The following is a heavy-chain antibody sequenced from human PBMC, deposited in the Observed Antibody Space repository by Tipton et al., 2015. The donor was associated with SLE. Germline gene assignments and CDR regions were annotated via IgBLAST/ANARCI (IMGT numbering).Heavy chain of an antibody. CDR1: GGSISSGNYY. CDR3: ASGRLLEWLSTYYYYYGMDV. J-gene: IGHJ6*02. Sequence: TLSLTCTVSGGSISSGNYYWGWIRQPAGKALEWIGRVHISGSTNYNPSLKSRVTISVDTSKIQFSRKLSSVTSADTAVYYCASGRLLEWLSTYYYYYGMDVWGRGTTVTVSS. V-gene: IGHV4-61*02. CDR2: VHISGST. D-gene: IGHD3-3*01.